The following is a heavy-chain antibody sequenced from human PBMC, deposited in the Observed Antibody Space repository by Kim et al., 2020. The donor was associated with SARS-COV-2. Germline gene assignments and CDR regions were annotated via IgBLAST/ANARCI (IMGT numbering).Heavy chain of an antibody. CDR1: GGSISSYY. Sequence: SETLSLTCTVSGGSISSYYWSWIRQPPGKGLEWIGYIYYSGSTNYNPSLKSRVTISVDTSKNQFSLKLSSVTAADTAVYYCARLKWDTARYYYGMDVWGQGTTVTVSS. J-gene: IGHJ6*02. V-gene: IGHV4-59*08. CDR2: IYYSGST. D-gene: IGHD5-18*01. CDR3: ARLKWDTARYYYGMDV.